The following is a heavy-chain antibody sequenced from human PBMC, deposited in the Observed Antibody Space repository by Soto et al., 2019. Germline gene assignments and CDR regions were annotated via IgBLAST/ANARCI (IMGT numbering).Heavy chain of an antibody. D-gene: IGHD1-1*01. CDR1: GGSISSSSYY. CDR3: ARPGGRGKGMALYYFDY. V-gene: IGHV4-39*01. Sequence: SETLSLTCTVSGGSISSSSYYWGWIRQPPGKGLEWIGSIYYSGSTYYNPSLKSRVTISVDTSKNQFSLKLSSVTAADTAVYYCARPGGRGKGMALYYFDYWGQGTLVTVSS. CDR2: IYYSGST. J-gene: IGHJ4*02.